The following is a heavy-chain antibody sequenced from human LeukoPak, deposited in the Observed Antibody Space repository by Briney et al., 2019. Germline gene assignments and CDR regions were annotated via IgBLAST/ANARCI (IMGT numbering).Heavy chain of an antibody. CDR3: ARGSTIFYYFDY. Sequence: GGSLRLSCAASGFTFSLYAMSWVRQAPGKGLEWVSVIYSGGSTYYADSVKGRFTISRDNSKNTLCLQMNSLRAEDTAVYYCARGSTIFYYFDYWGQGTLVTVSS. CDR2: IYSGGST. D-gene: IGHD3-3*01. V-gene: IGHV3-66*01. J-gene: IGHJ4*02. CDR1: GFTFSLYA.